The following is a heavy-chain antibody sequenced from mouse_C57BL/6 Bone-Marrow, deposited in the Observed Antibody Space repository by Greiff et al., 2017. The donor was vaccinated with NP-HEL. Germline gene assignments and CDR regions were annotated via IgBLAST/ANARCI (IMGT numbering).Heavy chain of an antibody. V-gene: IGHV1-64*01. CDR1: GYTFTSYW. CDR2: IHPNSGST. CDR3: ARSLPQNYFDY. D-gene: IGHD2-10*01. Sequence: QVQLQQPGAELVKPGASVKLSCKASGYTFTSYWMHWVKQRPGQGLEWIGMIHPNSGSTNYNEKFKSKATLTVDKSSSTAYMPLSSLTSEDSAVYYCARSLPQNYFDYWGQGTTLTVSS. J-gene: IGHJ2*01.